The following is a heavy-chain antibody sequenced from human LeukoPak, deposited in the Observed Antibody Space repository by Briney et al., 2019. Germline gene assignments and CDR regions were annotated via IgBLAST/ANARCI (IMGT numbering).Heavy chain of an antibody. CDR1: GITLSNYA. Sequence: GGSLRLSRAVSGITLSNYAMRWVRQARGKGLELGAGISGSAGGTHSASSVKGRFTISRDNPKNTLYLQMNNLRAGDTAVYFCAKRGVVIRVILVGFHKEAYYFDSWGQGALVTVSS. CDR2: ISGSAGGT. CDR3: AKRGVVIRVILVGFHKEAYYFDS. J-gene: IGHJ4*02. V-gene: IGHV3-23*01. D-gene: IGHD3-22*01.